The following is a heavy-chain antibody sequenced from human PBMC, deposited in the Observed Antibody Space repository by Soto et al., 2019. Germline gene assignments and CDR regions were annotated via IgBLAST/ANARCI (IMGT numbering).Heavy chain of an antibody. D-gene: IGHD1-26*01. V-gene: IGHV3-33*01. Sequence: LLESGGGVVQPGRSLRLSCSASGFGFKTYGMHWVRQAPGKGLEWVAFISFDGSDKFYGDSVKGRFSISRDNSNDTLHLQMDSLRADDTGFYYCVRGGWASTPSDYWGQGALVTVSA. CDR3: VRGGWASTPSDY. CDR1: GFGFKTYG. CDR2: ISFDGSDK. J-gene: IGHJ4*02.